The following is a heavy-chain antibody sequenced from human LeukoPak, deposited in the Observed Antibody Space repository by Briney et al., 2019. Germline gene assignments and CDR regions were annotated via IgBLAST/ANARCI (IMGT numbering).Heavy chain of an antibody. V-gene: IGHV3-48*02. Sequence: GGSLRPSCAASRFTFSSYSLNWVRQAPGKGLEWVSYISSGGSTIYYADSVKGRFTISRDNARNSLYLQMDSLRDEDTAVYYCARDGYGDYLFDYWGQGTLVTVSS. CDR2: ISSGGSTI. D-gene: IGHD4-17*01. J-gene: IGHJ4*02. CDR1: RFTFSSYS. CDR3: ARDGYGDYLFDY.